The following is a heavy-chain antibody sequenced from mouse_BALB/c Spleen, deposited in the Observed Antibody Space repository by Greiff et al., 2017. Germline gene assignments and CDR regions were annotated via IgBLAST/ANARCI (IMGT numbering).Heavy chain of an antibody. J-gene: IGHJ2*01. CDR1: GYSFTGYY. D-gene: IGHD2-14*01. CDR3: ARRGRYGGYCDY. Sequence: LVKTGASVKISCKASGYSFTGYYMHWVKQSPGKSLEWMGYISCYNGATSYNQKFKGKATFTVDTSSSTAYMQFNSLTSEDSAVYYCARRGRYGGYCDYWGQGTTLTVSS. V-gene: IGHV1S34*01. CDR2: ISCYNGAT.